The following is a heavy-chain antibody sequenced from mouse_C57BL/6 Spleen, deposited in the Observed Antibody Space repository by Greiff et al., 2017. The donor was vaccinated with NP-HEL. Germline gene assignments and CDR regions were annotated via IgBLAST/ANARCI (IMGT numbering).Heavy chain of an antibody. V-gene: IGHV1-62-2*01. CDR3: ARHVFYYGSSPHAMDY. J-gene: IGHJ4*01. Sequence: VKLVESGAELVKPGASVKLSCKASGYTFTEYTIHWVKQRSGQGLEWIGWFYPGSGSIKYNEKFKDKATLTADKSSSTVYMELSRLTSEDSAVYFCARHVFYYGSSPHAMDYWGQGTSVTVSS. D-gene: IGHD1-1*01. CDR2: FYPGSGSI. CDR1: GYTFTEYT.